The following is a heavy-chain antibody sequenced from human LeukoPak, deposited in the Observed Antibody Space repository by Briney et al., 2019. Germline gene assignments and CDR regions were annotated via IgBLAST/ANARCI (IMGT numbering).Heavy chain of an antibody. J-gene: IGHJ5*02. Sequence: SQTLSLTCTVSGGSISSGDYYWSWTRQPPGKGLEWIGYIYYSGSTYYNPSLKSRVTISVDTSKNQFSLKLSSVTAADTAVYYCARVHTRNNWFDPWGQGTLVTVSS. D-gene: IGHD2-2*01. V-gene: IGHV4-30-4*01. CDR3: ARVHTRNNWFDP. CDR2: IYYSGST. CDR1: GGSISSGDYY.